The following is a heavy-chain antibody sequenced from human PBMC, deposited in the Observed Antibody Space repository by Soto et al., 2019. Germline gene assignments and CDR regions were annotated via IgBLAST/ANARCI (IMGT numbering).Heavy chain of an antibody. CDR1: GASSRTGGYY. CDR2: IFYTGSA. D-gene: IGHD3-22*01. CDR3: ASDRQDFLDS. Sequence: PSEPLALPCTVYGASSRTGGYYWSWIRQRPGKGLERIAYIFYTGSAYYNPSLESRLSISIDRSKNQFSLELRSVSVADTAVYYGASDRQDFLDSRGKATSVTLYS. V-gene: IGHV4-31*03. J-gene: IGHJ4*02.